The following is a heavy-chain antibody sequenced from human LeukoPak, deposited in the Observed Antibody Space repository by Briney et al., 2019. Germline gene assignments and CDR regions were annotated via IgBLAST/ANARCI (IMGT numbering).Heavy chain of an antibody. Sequence: HAGRSLRLSCVASGFNFANFGMHWVRQAPGKGLEWVAVIWYDGSNKYYADSVKGRFTISRDNSKNTLYLQMNSLRAEDTAVYYCARDQAGDIVVVPAAIDYWGQGTLVTVSS. V-gene: IGHV3-33*08. CDR1: GFNFANFG. J-gene: IGHJ4*02. CDR3: ARDQAGDIVVVPAAIDY. CDR2: IWYDGSNK. D-gene: IGHD2-2*01.